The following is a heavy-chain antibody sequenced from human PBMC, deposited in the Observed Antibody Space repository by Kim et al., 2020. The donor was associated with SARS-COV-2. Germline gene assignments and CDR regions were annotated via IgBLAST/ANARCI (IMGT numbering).Heavy chain of an antibody. CDR1: GGTFSSYA. V-gene: IGHV1-69*13. Sequence: SVKVSCKASGGTFSSYAISWVRQAPGQGLEWMGGIIPIFGTANYAQKFQGRVTITADESTSTAYMELSSLRSEDTAVYYCAREGGLGQTGTTTAPTFDYWGQGTLVTVSS. J-gene: IGHJ4*02. CDR2: IIPIFGTA. CDR3: AREGGLGQTGTTTAPTFDY. D-gene: IGHD1-7*01.